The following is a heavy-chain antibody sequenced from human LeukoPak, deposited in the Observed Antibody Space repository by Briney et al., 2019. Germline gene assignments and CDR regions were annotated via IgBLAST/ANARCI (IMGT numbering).Heavy chain of an antibody. Sequence: TSETLSLTCTVSGGSISSYCWSWIRQPPGKGLEWIGYIFYSGSTNYNPSLKSRVTISVDTSKNQFSLKLSSVTAADTAAYYCVRSDDFWSGYCGYWGQGTLVTVSS. J-gene: IGHJ4*02. CDR3: VRSDDFWSGYCGY. D-gene: IGHD3-3*01. CDR1: GGSISSYC. CDR2: IFYSGST. V-gene: IGHV4-59*01.